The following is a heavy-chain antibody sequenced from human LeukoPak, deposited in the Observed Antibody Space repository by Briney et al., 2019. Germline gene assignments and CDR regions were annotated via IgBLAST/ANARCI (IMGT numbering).Heavy chain of an antibody. CDR1: GFAFSSYW. Sequence: GGSLRLSCVASGFAFSSYWMTWVRQAPGKGLEWVANIKQDGGEEYYVDSVKGRFTISRDNAKNSLFLQMNSLRAEDTAVYYCARERGGIAVDYWGQGTLVTVSS. V-gene: IGHV3-7*01. J-gene: IGHJ4*02. D-gene: IGHD3-16*01. CDR3: ARERGGIAVDY. CDR2: IKQDGGEE.